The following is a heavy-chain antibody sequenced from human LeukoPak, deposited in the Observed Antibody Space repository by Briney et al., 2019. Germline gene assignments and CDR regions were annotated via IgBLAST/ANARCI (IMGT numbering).Heavy chain of an antibody. CDR3: ARASQDDSSGYYYVAEWDAFDI. J-gene: IGHJ3*02. CDR1: GGSISSGSYY. V-gene: IGHV4-31*03. Sequence: SETLSLTCTVSGGSISSGSYYWGWIRQHPGKGLEWIGYIYYSGSTYYNPSLKSRVTISVDTSKNQFSLKLSSVTAADTAVYYCARASQDDSSGYYYVAEWDAFDIWGQGTMVTVSS. D-gene: IGHD3-22*01. CDR2: IYYSGST.